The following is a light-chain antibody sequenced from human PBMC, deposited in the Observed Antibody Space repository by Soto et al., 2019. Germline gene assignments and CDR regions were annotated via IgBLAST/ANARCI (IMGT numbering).Light chain of an antibody. V-gene: IGKV3-20*01. Sequence: EIVLTQSPGTLSLSPGERATLSCRASQSVSNTYLAWYQQKPGQAPRLLIYGVSSRATGIPDRFSGSGSGTDFTLTISRLEPEDFAVYYCQQYGSSPWTFGQGTKVEIK. CDR3: QQYGSSPWT. CDR1: QSVSNTY. CDR2: GVS. J-gene: IGKJ1*01.